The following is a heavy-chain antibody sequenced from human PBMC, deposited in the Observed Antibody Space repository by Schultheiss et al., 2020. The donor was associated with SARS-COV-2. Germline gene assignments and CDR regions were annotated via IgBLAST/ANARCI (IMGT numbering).Heavy chain of an antibody. CDR2: ISSSGSTI. D-gene: IGHD6-19*01. CDR1: GFTFSSYW. J-gene: IGHJ2*01. CDR3: ARGGSGWFREGTHPDWYFDL. Sequence: GGSLRLSCAASGFTFSSYWMHWVRQAPGKGLEWVSYISSSGSTIYYADSVKGRFTISRDNSKNTLYLQMNSLRAGDTAVYYCARGGSGWFREGTHPDWYFDLWGRGTLVTVSS. V-gene: IGHV3-48*01.